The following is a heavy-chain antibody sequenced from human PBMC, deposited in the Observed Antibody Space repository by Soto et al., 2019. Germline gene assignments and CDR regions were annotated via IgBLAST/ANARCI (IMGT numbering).Heavy chain of an antibody. J-gene: IGHJ6*02. CDR3: ASIVVTTRDYQFHYGVDV. D-gene: IGHD2-21*01. Sequence: QVQLVQSGAEVKKPGSSVKVSCKVSGDTFSNYVSSWVRQAPGQGLEWMGRTIPVLGVTSYAQKFQGRVTIVADESTSTVYMDLPSLRSEDTAVYYCASIVVTTRDYQFHYGVDVWGQGNAFTISS. CDR2: TIPVLGVT. V-gene: IGHV1-69*04. CDR1: GDTFSNYV.